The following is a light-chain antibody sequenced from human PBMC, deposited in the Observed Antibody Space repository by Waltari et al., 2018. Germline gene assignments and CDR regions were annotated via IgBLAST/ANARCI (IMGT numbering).Light chain of an antibody. CDR3: QSYDSSLSGYF. CDR1: NSNIGSGYH. Sequence: QSVLTQPPSVSGAPGQSVTTSCTGSNSNIGSGYHVQRYQQLPGTAPKLLIYGNTNRPSGVPDRFSGSKSGTSASLAITGLQAEDEADYYCQSYDSSLSGYFFGTGTKVTVL. CDR2: GNT. J-gene: IGLJ1*01. V-gene: IGLV1-40*01.